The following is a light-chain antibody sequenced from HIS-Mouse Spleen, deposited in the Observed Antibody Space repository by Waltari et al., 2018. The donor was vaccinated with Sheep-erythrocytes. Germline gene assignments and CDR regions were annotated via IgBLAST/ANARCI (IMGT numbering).Light chain of an antibody. V-gene: IGLV2-11*01. CDR3: CSYASSYNHV. J-gene: IGLJ1*01. CDR2: DVS. CDR1: SSDVGGYNY. Sequence: QSALTQPRSVSGSPGQSVTISCTGTSSDVGGYNYVSWYQQHPGKAPKLMIYDVSKRPSGVPDRFSGSNSCNTASLTISGLQAEDEADYYCCSYASSYNHVFATGTKVTVL.